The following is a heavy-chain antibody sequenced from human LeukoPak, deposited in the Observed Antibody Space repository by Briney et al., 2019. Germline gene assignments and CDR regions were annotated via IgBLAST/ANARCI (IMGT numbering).Heavy chain of an antibody. J-gene: IGHJ4*02. V-gene: IGHV3-7*04. CDR3: ARGFNPDY. CDR1: GSTFSNNW. CDR2: IKQDGSKK. Sequence: GGSLRLSCAASGSTFSNNWMNWVRQAPGKGLEWVANIKQDGSKKCYVDSVKGRFTISRDSAKNSLYLQMNSLRVEDTAVYYCARGFNPDYWGQGTLVTVSS.